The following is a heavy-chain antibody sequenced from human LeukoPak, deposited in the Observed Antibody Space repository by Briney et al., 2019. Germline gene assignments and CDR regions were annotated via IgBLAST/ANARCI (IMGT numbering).Heavy chain of an antibody. Sequence: GGSLRLSCAASGFTFSSSSMNWVRQAPGEGLEWVSSISSSSSYIYYADSVKGRFTISRDNAKNSLYLQMNSLRAEDTAVYYCARDAHIVVVTAIDHDAFDIWGQGTMVTVSS. V-gene: IGHV3-21*01. CDR2: ISSSSSYI. D-gene: IGHD2-21*02. CDR1: GFTFSSSS. CDR3: ARDAHIVVVTAIDHDAFDI. J-gene: IGHJ3*02.